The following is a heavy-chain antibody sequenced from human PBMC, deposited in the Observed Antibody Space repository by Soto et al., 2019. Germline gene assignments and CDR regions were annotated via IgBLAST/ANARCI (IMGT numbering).Heavy chain of an antibody. CDR3: ARWPAGYYYYGMYV. D-gene: IGHD1-1*01. CDR2: MNPNRGNT. Sequence: QVQRVQSGAEVKKPGASVKVSCKASGYTFTSYDINCVRQATGQGLEWMGWMNPNRGNTGYAQKFQGRVTRTRNTSISTAYMELSSLRSEDTAVYYCARWPAGYYYYGMYVWGQGTTVTVSS. V-gene: IGHV1-8*01. J-gene: IGHJ6*02. CDR1: GYTFTSYD.